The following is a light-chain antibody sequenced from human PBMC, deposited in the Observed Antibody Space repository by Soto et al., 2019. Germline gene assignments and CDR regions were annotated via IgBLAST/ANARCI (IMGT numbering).Light chain of an antibody. CDR1: QSVRSN. CDR2: GAS. V-gene: IGKV3-15*01. Sequence: EVVMTHTPHTLCVSPGERHTPSRGGSQSVRSNLAWYQQKPGQSPRLLIYGASTRATGIPARFSGSGSGTEFTLTISSLQSEDFAVYYCQQYNNWPALTFGGGTKVDIK. J-gene: IGKJ4*01. CDR3: QQYNNWPALT.